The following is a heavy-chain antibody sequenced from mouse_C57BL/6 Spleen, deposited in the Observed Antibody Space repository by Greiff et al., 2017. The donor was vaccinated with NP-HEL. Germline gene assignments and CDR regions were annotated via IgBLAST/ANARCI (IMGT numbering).Heavy chain of an antibody. CDR2: IYPRAGST. D-gene: IGHD1-1*01. CDR3: ARSGIHYYGSSYDYYAMDY. Sequence: QVQLKQSGPELVKPGASVKLSCKASGYTFTSYDINWVKQRPGQGLEWIGWIYPRAGSTKYNEKFKGKATLTVDTSSSTAYMELHSLTSEDSAVYFCARSGIHYYGSSYDYYAMDYWGQGTSVTVSS. J-gene: IGHJ4*01. V-gene: IGHV1-85*01. CDR1: GYTFTSYD.